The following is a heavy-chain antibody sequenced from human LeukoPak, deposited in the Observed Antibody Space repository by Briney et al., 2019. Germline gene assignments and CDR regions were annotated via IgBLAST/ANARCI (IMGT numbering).Heavy chain of an antibody. CDR2: IIPIFGTA. J-gene: IGHJ4*02. CDR3: AKYGLYYYDSSGYYLDY. V-gene: IGHV1-69*13. CDR1: GGTFSSYA. D-gene: IGHD3-22*01. Sequence: SVKVSCKASGGTFSSYAISWVRQAPGQGLEWMGGIIPIFGTANYAQKFQGRVTITADESTSTAYMELSSLRSEDTAVYYCAKYGLYYYDSSGYYLDYWGQGTLVTVSS.